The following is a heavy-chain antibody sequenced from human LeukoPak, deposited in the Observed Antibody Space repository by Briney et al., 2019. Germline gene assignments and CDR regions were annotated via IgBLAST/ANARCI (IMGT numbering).Heavy chain of an antibody. CDR2: IKEGGSEK. V-gene: IGHV3-7*02. Sequence: PGGPLRLSCAASGFILSSYWMSWVRQAPGKGLEWVASIKEGGSEKYYVDSVKVRFTISRDSAKNSLYLQMNSLRAEDTAVYYCARALTGYSYGYSYWGQGTLVTVSS. CDR1: GFILSSYW. D-gene: IGHD5-18*01. CDR3: ARALTGYSYGYSY. J-gene: IGHJ4*02.